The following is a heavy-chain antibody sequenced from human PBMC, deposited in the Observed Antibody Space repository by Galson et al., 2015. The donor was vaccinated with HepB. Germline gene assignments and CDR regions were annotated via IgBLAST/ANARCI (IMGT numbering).Heavy chain of an antibody. D-gene: IGHD5-12*01. Sequence: LRLSCAASGFTFSSHWMSWIRQPPGKGLEWIGEINHSGSTNYNPSLKSRVTISVDTSKNQFSLKLSSVTAADTAVYYCARGGGHLNSGYVQRYYYGMDVWGQGTTVTVSS. J-gene: IGHJ6*02. V-gene: IGHV4-34*01. CDR1: GFTFSSHW. CDR2: INHSGST. CDR3: ARGGGHLNSGYVQRYYYGMDV.